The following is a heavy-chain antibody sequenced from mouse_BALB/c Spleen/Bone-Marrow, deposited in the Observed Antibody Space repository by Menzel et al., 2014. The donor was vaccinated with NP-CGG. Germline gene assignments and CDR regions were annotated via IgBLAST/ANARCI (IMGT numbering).Heavy chain of an antibody. Sequence: EVKVVESGGGLVQPGGSMELSCVASGFTFSNYWMNWVRQSPEKGLEWVAEIRLKSNNYATHYAESVKGRFTISRDASKSSVYLQMNNLRAEDTGIYYCTTGFAYWGQGTLVTVSA. V-gene: IGHV6-6*02. J-gene: IGHJ3*01. CDR1: GFTFSNYW. CDR2: IRLKSNNYAT. CDR3: TTGFAY.